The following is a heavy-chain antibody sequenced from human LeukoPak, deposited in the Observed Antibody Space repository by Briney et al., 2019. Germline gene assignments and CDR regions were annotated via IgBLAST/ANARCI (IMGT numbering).Heavy chain of an antibody. J-gene: IGHJ6*03. V-gene: IGHV3-23*01. CDR2: ISGSGGST. CDR1: GLTFSSYA. D-gene: IGHD3-10*01. CDR3: AKNSGSGSYYYYYMDV. Sequence: GVSLRLSCAASGLTFSSYAMSWVRQAPGKGLEWVSAISGSGGSTYYADSVKGRFTISRDNSKNTLYLQMNSLRAEDTAVYYCAKNSGSGSYYYYYMDVWGKGTTVTVSS.